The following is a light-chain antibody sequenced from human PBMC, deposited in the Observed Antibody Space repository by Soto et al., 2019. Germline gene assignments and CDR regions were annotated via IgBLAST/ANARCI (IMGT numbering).Light chain of an antibody. CDR1: QGISNS. CDR2: TAS. V-gene: IGKV1-16*01. CDR3: QQFQSYPVT. Sequence: DIQMTQSPSSLSASVGDRVTITCRASQGISNSLAWYQQKPGKAPKSLIYTASNLESGVPSRFSGSGSGTDFTLPISSLQPEDFATYYCQQFQSYPVTLGGGTKVEV. J-gene: IGKJ4*01.